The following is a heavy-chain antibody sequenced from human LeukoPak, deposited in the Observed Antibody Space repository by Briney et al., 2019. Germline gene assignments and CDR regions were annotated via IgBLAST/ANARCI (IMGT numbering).Heavy chain of an antibody. CDR3: AKNLALQLGDYYYYYGMDV. J-gene: IGHJ6*02. CDR1: GFTFSSYA. CDR2: ISYDGSNK. D-gene: IGHD6-13*01. Sequence: GGSLRLSYAASGFTFSSYAMSWVRQAPGKGLEWVAVISYDGSNKYYADSVKGRFTISRDNSKNTLYLQMNSLRAEDTAVYYCAKNLALQLGDYYYYYGMDVWGQGTTVTVSS. V-gene: IGHV3-30*18.